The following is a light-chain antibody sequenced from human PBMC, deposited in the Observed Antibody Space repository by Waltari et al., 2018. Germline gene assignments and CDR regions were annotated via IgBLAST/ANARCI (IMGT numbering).Light chain of an antibody. V-gene: IGKV3-15*01. J-gene: IGKJ1*01. Sequence: EIVMTQSPATLSVSPGGRATLSCRASQSFSSNLAWYQQKPGQAPRLLIYGASTRATGIPARFSGSGSGTEFTLTISSLQSEDFAVYYCQQSSNCPRTFGQGTKVEIK. CDR3: QQSSNCPRT. CDR2: GAS. CDR1: QSFSSN.